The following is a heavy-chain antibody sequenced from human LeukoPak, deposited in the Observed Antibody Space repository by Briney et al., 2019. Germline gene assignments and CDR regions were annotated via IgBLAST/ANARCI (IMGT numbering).Heavy chain of an antibody. CDR3: ARVYSSGWSC. CDR2: ISSSGSTI. D-gene: IGHD6-19*01. J-gene: IGHJ4*02. Sequence: PGGSLRLSCAASGFIFSAYEMNWVRQAPGKGLEWVSYISSSGSTIYYADSVKGRFTISRDNAKKSLYLQMNSLRAEDTAVYYCARVYSSGWSCWGQGTLVTVSS. V-gene: IGHV3-48*03. CDR1: GFIFSAYE.